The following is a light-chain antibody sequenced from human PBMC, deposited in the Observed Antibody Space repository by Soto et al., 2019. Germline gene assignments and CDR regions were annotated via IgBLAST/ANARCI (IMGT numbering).Light chain of an antibody. CDR3: VSYTGDVNPYL. J-gene: IGLJ1*01. V-gene: IGLV2-14*01. Sequence: QYALTQPASVSGSPGQSITISCTGTSSDIGAHKFVSWYQHHPGKAPKLIISEVTNRPSGISTRFSGSKSGNTASLTISGLQAEDEAAYFCVSYTGDVNPYLFGTVTKLTVL. CDR2: EVT. CDR1: SSDIGAHKF.